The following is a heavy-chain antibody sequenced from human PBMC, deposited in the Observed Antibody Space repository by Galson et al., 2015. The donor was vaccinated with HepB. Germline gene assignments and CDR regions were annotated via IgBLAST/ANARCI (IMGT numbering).Heavy chain of an antibody. J-gene: IGHJ5*02. CDR2: ISNSGNTI. V-gene: IGHV3-11*01. Sequence: LRLSCAASGFTFSDFYMSWIRQAPGEGLEWVSYISNSGNTISYADSVKGRFTISRDNAKNSLYLQVNRLRAEDTAVYYCARTSLGWFDPRGQGTLLTVSS. CDR3: ARTSLGWFDP. CDR1: GFTFSDFY.